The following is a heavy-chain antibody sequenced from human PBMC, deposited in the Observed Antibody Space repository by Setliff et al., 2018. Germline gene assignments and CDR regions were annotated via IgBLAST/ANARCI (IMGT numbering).Heavy chain of an antibody. CDR3: AKATGFGELFI. D-gene: IGHD3-10*01. V-gene: IGHV4-61*09. CDR2: IYTRGST. Sequence: PSETLSLTCTVSGDSITSGSYYGSWIRQPAGKGLEWIGQIYTRGSTNENPSLKSRVTISVDTSKNQVSLRLTSVTAADTAIYYCAKATGFGELFIWGQGTVVTVSS. CDR1: GDSITSGSYY. J-gene: IGHJ4*02.